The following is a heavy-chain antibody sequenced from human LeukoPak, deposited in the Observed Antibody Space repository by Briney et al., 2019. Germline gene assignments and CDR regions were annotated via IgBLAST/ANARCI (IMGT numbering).Heavy chain of an antibody. D-gene: IGHD3-22*01. J-gene: IGHJ6*02. CDR3: ARDLYYYDSSGYYYLSYYYYGMDV. V-gene: IGHV3-30-3*01. Sequence: SGGSLRLSCAASGFTFSSYAMHWVRQAPGKGLEWVAVISYDGSNKYYADSVKGRFTISRDNSKNTLYLQMNSLRAEDTAVYYCARDLYYYDSSGYYYLSYYYYGMDVWGQGTTVTVSS. CDR1: GFTFSSYA. CDR2: ISYDGSNK.